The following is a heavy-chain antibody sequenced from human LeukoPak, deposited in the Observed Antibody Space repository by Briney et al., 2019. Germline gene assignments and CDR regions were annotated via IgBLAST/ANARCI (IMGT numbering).Heavy chain of an antibody. D-gene: IGHD3-22*01. CDR2: IVVGSGNT. V-gene: IGHV1-58*02. J-gene: IGHJ4*02. Sequence: SVKVSRKASGFTFTSSAIQWVRQARGQRLEWIGWIVVGSGNTNYAQKFQERVTITRDMSTSTAYMELSSLRSEDTAVYYCAAVPYYYDSSGYYYWGQGTLVTVSS. CDR1: GFTFTSSA. CDR3: AAVPYYYDSSGYYY.